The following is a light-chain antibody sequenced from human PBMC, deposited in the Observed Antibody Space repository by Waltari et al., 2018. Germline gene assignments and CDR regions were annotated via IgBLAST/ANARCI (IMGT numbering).Light chain of an antibody. Sequence: EIVLTQSPATLSLSPGERATLYSRASQDINTYLAWYQQKPGQPPRLLIYDASSRATGSPARLRGSLCVTDFTLTMSSLGPEDFAVYYCQQRSNWPSPTFGGGTKMDI. J-gene: IGKJ4*01. V-gene: IGKV3-11*01. CDR1: QDINTY. CDR2: DAS. CDR3: QQRSNWPSPT.